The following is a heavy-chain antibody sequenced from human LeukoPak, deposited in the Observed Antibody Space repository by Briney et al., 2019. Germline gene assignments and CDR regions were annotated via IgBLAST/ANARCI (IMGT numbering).Heavy chain of an antibody. CDR3: AKDRANRDGYTDY. Sequence: PGRSLRLSCAASGFTFSSYGMHWVRQAPGKGLEWVAAISYDGSNKYYADSVKGRFTISRANSKNTLYLQMNSLRAEDTAVYYCAKDRANRDGYTDYWGQGTLVTVSS. CDR2: ISYDGSNK. J-gene: IGHJ4*02. D-gene: IGHD5-24*01. V-gene: IGHV3-30*18. CDR1: GFTFSSYG.